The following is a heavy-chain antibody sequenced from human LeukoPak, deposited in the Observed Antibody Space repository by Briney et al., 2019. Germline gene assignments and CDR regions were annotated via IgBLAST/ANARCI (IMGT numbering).Heavy chain of an antibody. Sequence: ASVKVSCKASGDTFSSYAISWVRQAPGQGLEWMGGIIPIFGTANYAQKFQGRVTITTDESTSTAYMELSSLRSEDTAVYYCARGSSRGLRAASGFDYWGQGTLVTVSS. D-gene: IGHD4-17*01. CDR2: IIPIFGTA. V-gene: IGHV1-69*05. J-gene: IGHJ4*02. CDR1: GDTFSSYA. CDR3: ARGSSRGLRAASGFDY.